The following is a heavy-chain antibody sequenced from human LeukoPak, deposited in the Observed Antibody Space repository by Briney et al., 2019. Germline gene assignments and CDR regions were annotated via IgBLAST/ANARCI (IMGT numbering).Heavy chain of an antibody. CDR1: GFTFCSYS. CDR2: INSSSSYK. J-gene: IGHJ3*02. Sequence: GGSLTLSCAASGFTFCSYSMNWLRQAPGKGLEWVSSINSSSSYKFYADSVKGRFTISRDNAKDSMYLQMNSLRAEYTAVYYCARWDYGDYDHDAFDIWGQGTMVTVSS. D-gene: IGHD4-17*01. V-gene: IGHV3-21*01. CDR3: ARWDYGDYDHDAFDI.